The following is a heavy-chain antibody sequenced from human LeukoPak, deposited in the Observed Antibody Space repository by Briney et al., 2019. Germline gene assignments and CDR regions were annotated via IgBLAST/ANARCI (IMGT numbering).Heavy chain of an antibody. J-gene: IGHJ4*02. Sequence: GESLKISCKGSGYSFTSYWIGWVRQMPGKGLEWVGITHPDDSDTRYSPSFQDQVTISADKSISTASLQWSSLKASDTAIYYCARHYPGGDYFIDYWGQGTLVTVSS. CDR3: ARHYPGGDYFIDY. CDR2: THPDDSDT. V-gene: IGHV5-51*01. CDR1: GYSFTSYW. D-gene: IGHD4-17*01.